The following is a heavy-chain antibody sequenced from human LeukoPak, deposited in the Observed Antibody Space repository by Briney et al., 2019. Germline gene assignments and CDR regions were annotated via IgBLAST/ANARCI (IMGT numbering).Heavy chain of an antibody. CDR3: SSGAYYYDSSGYDFDY. CDR1: GGTVSSYA. D-gene: IGHD3-22*01. Sequence: ASVKVSCKASGGTVSSYAISRVRQAPGQGLEWMGGIIPIFGTANYAQKFQGRVTITADESTSTAYMELSSLRSEDTAVYYCSSGAYYYDSSGYDFDYWGQGTLVTVSS. V-gene: IGHV1-69*13. CDR2: IIPIFGTA. J-gene: IGHJ4*02.